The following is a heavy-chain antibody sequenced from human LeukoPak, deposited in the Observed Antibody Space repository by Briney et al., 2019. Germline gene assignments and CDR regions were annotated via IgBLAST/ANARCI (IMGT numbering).Heavy chain of an antibody. Sequence: PGGSLRLSCAASGFTFSSYAMSWVRQAPGRWLEWVSSISGSGGSTYYADSVKGRFTISRDNSKNTLYLQMNCLRGEDTAVYYCAKDREGTIADYFDYWGQGTLVTVSS. J-gene: IGHJ4*02. D-gene: IGHD1-7*01. V-gene: IGHV3-23*01. CDR1: GFTFSSYA. CDR2: ISGSGGST. CDR3: AKDREGTIADYFDY.